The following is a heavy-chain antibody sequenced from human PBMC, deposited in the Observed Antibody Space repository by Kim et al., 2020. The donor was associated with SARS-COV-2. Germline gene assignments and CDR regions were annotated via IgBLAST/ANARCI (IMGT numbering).Heavy chain of an antibody. Sequence: GGSLRLSCAASGFTFSSYWMSWVRQAPGKGLEWVANIKQDGSEKYYVDSVKGRFTISRDNAKNSLYLQMNSLRAEDTAVYYCARARTQVGPLFPYYFYYWGQGTLVTVSS. CDR2: IKQDGSEK. V-gene: IGHV3-7*01. CDR1: GFTFSSYW. CDR3: ARARTQVGPLFPYYFYY. D-gene: IGHD1-26*01. J-gene: IGHJ4*02.